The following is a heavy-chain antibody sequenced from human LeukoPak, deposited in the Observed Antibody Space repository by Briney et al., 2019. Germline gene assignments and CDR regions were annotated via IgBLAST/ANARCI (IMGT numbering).Heavy chain of an antibody. V-gene: IGHV3-74*03. D-gene: IGHD5-24*01. CDR1: GFTLSSYW. CDR3: TRSLNYGFDY. Sequence: GGSLRLSCAASGFTLSSYWMHWVGQAPGKGLVWVSHINGDGGSTTYADSVKGRFTISRDNAKNTLYLQMNSLRAEDTAVFYCTRSLNYGFDYWAHGTLVTVSS. J-gene: IGHJ4*01. CDR2: INGDGGST.